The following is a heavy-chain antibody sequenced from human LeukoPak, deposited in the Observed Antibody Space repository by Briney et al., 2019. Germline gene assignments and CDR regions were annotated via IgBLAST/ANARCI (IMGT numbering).Heavy chain of an antibody. D-gene: IGHD4-17*01. J-gene: IGHJ6*03. Sequence: SETLSLTCTVSGGSISSYYWSWIRQPPGKGLEWIGYIYTSGSTNYNPSLKSRVTISVDTSKNQFSLKLSSVTAADTAVYCCARRLRSGGDYVGNYYYYMDVWGKGTTVTVSS. CDR2: IYTSGST. CDR1: GGSISSYY. V-gene: IGHV4-4*09. CDR3: ARRLRSGGDYVGNYYYYMDV.